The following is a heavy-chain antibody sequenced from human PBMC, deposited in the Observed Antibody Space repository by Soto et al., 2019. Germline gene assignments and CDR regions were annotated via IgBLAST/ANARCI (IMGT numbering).Heavy chain of an antibody. V-gene: IGHV4-39*01. J-gene: IGHJ4*02. Sequence: SETLSLTCTVSGGPISSSSYYWGWIRQPPGKGLEWIGSIYYSGSTYYNVSLKSRVTISVDTSKNQFSLKLSSVTAADTAVYYCARHAYAGLYGSGSYYTPLDYWGQGTLVTVSS. CDR3: ARHAYAGLYGSGSYYTPLDY. D-gene: IGHD3-10*01. CDR2: IYYSGST. CDR1: GGPISSSSYY.